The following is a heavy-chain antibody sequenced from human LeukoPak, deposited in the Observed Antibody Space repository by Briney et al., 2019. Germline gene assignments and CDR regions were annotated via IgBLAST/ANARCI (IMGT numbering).Heavy chain of an antibody. Sequence: RGSLRPSSAASGFTFSSYSMNWVRQAPGKGLEWVSSISSSSSYIYYADSVKGRFTISRDNAKNSLYLQMNSLRAEDTAVYYCARVGGYRSPCGPWGQGNLVPVSS. D-gene: IGHD6-19*01. CDR1: GFTFSSYS. CDR3: ARVGGYRSPCGP. J-gene: IGHJ5*02. V-gene: IGHV3-21*01. CDR2: ISSSSSYI.